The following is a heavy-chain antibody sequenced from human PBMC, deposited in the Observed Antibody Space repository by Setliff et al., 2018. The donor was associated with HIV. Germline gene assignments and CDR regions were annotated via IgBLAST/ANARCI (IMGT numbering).Heavy chain of an antibody. CDR1: GGSFSGYY. V-gene: IGHV4-34*01. CDR3: ARGHCSGTNCYGVDYYGMDV. D-gene: IGHD2-2*01. J-gene: IGHJ6*02. CDR2: VTHSGST. Sequence: SETLSLTCAVYGGSFSGYYWSWIRQPPGKGLEWIGEVTHSGSTTYDPSLKSRITISVDTSKNQFSLNLTSVTAADTAVYYCARGHCSGTNCYGVDYYGMDVWGQGTTVTVS.